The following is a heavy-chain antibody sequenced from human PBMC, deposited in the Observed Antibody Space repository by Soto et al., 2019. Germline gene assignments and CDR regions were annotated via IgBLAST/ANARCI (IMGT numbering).Heavy chain of an antibody. D-gene: IGHD5-12*01. CDR2: ISDDGSKK. CDR1: GFAFRNYV. CDR3: AKNEPPSSGSHLDD. Sequence: PGGSLRLSCAASGFAFRNYVMHWVRQAPGKGLEWAAAISDDGSKKYYADSVKGRFTVSRDNSKNTMYLQMNSLRPEDTAVYYCAKNEPPSSGSHLDDWGQGTLVTVSS. J-gene: IGHJ4*02. V-gene: IGHV3-30*18.